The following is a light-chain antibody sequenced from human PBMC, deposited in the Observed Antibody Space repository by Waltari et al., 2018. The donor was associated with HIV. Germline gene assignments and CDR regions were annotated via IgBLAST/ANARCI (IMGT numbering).Light chain of an antibody. CDR2: EDI. Sequence: SYELTQPSSVSVSPGQTASITCSGDILAKKYGRWFQQKPGQAPVVVIYEDIEQPSGIPERFSGSSSGTTVTLTITGAHVEDDADYYCYSAGDHDVVFGGGTKLTVL. J-gene: IGLJ2*01. CDR1: ILAKKY. CDR3: YSAGDHDVV. V-gene: IGLV3-27*01.